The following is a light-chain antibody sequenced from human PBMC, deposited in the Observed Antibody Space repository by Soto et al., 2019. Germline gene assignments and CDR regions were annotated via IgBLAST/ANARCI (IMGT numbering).Light chain of an antibody. CDR1: QSLVYRDGNTY. V-gene: IGKV2-30*01. CDR2: KVS. CDR3: MQGTHWPPYS. J-gene: IGKJ2*03. Sequence: VVLTQSPLSLPVTLGQPASISCNSSQSLVYRDGNTYLNWFQQRPGQSPRRLLYKVSDRDSGVPDRFSGSGSGTDFTLKISRVEAGDVGVYYCMQGTHWPPYSFGQGTKLEIK.